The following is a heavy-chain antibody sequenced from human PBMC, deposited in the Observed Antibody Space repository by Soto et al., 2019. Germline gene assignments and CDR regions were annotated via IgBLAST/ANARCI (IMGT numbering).Heavy chain of an antibody. CDR1: GGSISSGGYY. J-gene: IGHJ4*02. Sequence: QVQLRESGPVLVKTSQTLSLTCTVSGGSISSGGYYWSWIRQHPGKGLEWIGYIYYSGSTYHNPSLKSRVTRSVDTSKNQVSLKLSSVTAPDTAVYYCARGGSKVEVPTFDYWGQGTLVTVSS. CDR3: ARGGSKVEVPTFDY. V-gene: IGHV4-31*03. CDR2: IYYSGST. D-gene: IGHD4-4*01.